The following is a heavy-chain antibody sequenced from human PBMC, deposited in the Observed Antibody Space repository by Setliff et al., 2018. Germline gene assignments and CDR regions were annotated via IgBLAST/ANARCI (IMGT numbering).Heavy chain of an antibody. V-gene: IGHV3-11*04. CDR3: ARSSVVGGYSTTYYFDYMDV. D-gene: IGHD3-3*01. CDR2: ISSSGSLI. J-gene: IGHJ6*03. CDR1: GFTFSDYY. Sequence: GGSLRLSCATSGFTFSDYYMSWIRQTPGKGLEWVAYISSSGSLIYYPVSVKGRFTISRDNAKNSFYLQMNSLTAGDTAVYYCARSSVVGGYSTTYYFDYMDVWGKGTTVTVSS.